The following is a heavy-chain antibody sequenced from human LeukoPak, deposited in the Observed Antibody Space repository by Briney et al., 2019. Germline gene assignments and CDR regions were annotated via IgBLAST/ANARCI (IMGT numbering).Heavy chain of an antibody. J-gene: IGHJ4*02. V-gene: IGHV1-69*13. CDR3: ARDPEDWSGCSFDY. D-gene: IGHD3-3*01. Sequence: GASVKVSCKASGGTFSSYAISWVRQAPGQGLEWMGGIIPIFGTANYAQKFQGRVTITADESTSTAYMELSSLRSEDTAVYYCARDPEDWSGCSFDYWGQGTLVTVSS. CDR1: GGTFSSYA. CDR2: IIPIFGTA.